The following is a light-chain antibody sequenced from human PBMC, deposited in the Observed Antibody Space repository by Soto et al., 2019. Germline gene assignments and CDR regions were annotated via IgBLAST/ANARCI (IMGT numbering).Light chain of an antibody. CDR2: DVN. CDR3: SSYTSRSTYV. J-gene: IGLJ1*01. Sequence: QSALTQPPSVSGSPGQSVAISCTGTSSDVGNSNGVSWYHQPPGTAPKLMIYDVNNRPSGVPDRFSGSKSGNTASLTISGLQAEDEGDYYCSSYTSRSTYVFGTGTKLTVL. CDR1: SSDVGNSNG. V-gene: IGLV2-18*02.